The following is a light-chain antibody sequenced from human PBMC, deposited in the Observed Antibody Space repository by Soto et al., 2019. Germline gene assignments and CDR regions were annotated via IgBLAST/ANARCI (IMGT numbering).Light chain of an antibody. CDR3: QQRSDWPTIT. CDR1: QSISSY. CDR2: DAS. Sequence: EIVWTQSPGTLPLSPGDRATLSCRASQSISSYLAWYQQKPGQSHRLIIYDASKRATGIPARFSGSGSGTDFTLTISRLEPEDFAVYYGQQRSDWPTITFGPGTRREIK. J-gene: IGKJ5*01. V-gene: IGKV3-11*01.